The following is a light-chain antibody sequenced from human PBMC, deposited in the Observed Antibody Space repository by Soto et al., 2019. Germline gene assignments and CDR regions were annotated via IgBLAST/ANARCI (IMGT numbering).Light chain of an antibody. J-gene: IGLJ1*01. CDR2: EVN. CDR3: SSYTTSSTLV. V-gene: IGLV2-14*01. CDR1: SSDVGGYKY. Sequence: QSVLTQPASVSGSPGQSITVSCTGTSSDVGGYKYVSWYQHHPGRAPKLMIYEVNNRPSGVSHRFSGSKSGNTASLTISGLQPEDEADYYCSSYTTSSTLVFGPGTKVTVL.